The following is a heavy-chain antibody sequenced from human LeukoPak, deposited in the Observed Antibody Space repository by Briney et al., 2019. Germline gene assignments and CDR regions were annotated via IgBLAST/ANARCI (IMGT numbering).Heavy chain of an antibody. J-gene: IGHJ4*02. CDR3: ARHGDYCFDL. Sequence: PGGSLRLSCAASGFTFSRSWMGWVRQAPGKGLEWVANIKQDGTSKYYVDSVMGRFTISRDNAENSVYLQTNSLSAGDTAVYYCARHGDYCFDLWGPGTRVTVSS. CDR2: IKQDGTSK. D-gene: IGHD2-21*01. CDR1: GFTFSRSW. V-gene: IGHV3-7*02.